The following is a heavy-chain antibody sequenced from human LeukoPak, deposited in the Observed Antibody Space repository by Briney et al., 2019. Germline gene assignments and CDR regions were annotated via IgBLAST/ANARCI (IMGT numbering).Heavy chain of an antibody. CDR2: ISYSSSTI. J-gene: IGHJ3*02. D-gene: IGHD6-13*01. V-gene: IGHV3-48*01. Sequence: PGGSLRLSCAASGFTFSSYSMNWARQAPGKGLEWVSYISYSSSTIYYADSVKGRFTISRDNAKNSLYLQMNSLRAEDTAVYYCARDKAGPGAFDIWGQGTMVTVSS. CDR3: ARDKAGPGAFDI. CDR1: GFTFSSYS.